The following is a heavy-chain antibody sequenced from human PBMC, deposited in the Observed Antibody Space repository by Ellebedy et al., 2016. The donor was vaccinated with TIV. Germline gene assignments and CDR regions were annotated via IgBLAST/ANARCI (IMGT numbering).Heavy chain of an antibody. CDR1: GFTFNSYA. J-gene: IGHJ3*02. CDR3: AKDQASGEYDYGWGTFDI. Sequence: GESLKISXAASGFTFNSYAMSWVRQAPGKGLEWVSGISASGSSTPDADSVRGRFTVSRDNSKNTLYPQMNSLGAEDTAVYFCAKDQASGEYDYGWGTFDIWGQGTVVTVSS. CDR2: ISASGSST. D-gene: IGHD3-10*01. V-gene: IGHV3-23*01.